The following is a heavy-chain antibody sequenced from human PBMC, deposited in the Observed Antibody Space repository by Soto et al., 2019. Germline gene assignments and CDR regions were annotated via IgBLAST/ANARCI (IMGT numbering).Heavy chain of an antibody. D-gene: IGHD3-10*01. CDR2: IYYSGST. Sequence: PSETLSLTCTVSGGSISSSSYYWGWIRQPPGKGLEWIGSIYYSGSTYYNKSLKSRVTISVDTSKNQFSLKLISVTAADTAVYYFARQTGGLLWFGESYGMDVWGQETTVTVSS. CDR1: GGSISSSSYY. CDR3: ARQTGGLLWFGESYGMDV. J-gene: IGHJ6*02. V-gene: IGHV4-39*01.